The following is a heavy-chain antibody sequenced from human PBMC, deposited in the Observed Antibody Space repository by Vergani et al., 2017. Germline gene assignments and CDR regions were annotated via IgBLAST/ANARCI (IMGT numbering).Heavy chain of an antibody. Sequence: QVQLVQSGAELKKPGASVSVSCKGSSHTFRTYGISWVRLAPGQGLEWMGWINPNSGGTHYAQRFQGRVTMTRDTSINTASMELSGLRSDDTAVYYCARDGLPWNSGRSWFDPWGQGTLVTVSS. CDR1: SHTFRTYG. J-gene: IGHJ5*02. D-gene: IGHD1-7*01. V-gene: IGHV1-2*02. CDR3: ARDGLPWNSGRSWFDP. CDR2: INPNSGGT.